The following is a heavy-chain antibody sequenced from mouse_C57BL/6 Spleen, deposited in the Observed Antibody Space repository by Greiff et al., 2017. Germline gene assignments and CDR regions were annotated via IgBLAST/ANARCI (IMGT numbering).Heavy chain of an antibody. CDR1: GFTFSSYA. CDR3: ERGGDCGYDEAMDY. Sequence: EVQLVESGGGLVKPGGSLKLSCAASGFTFSSYAMSWVRQTPEKRLEWVATISDGGSYTYYPANVKGRFTISRDNAKNNLYLHMSHLRSEDTDMYYCERGGDCGYDEAMDYWGQGTSVTVSS. D-gene: IGHD2-2*01. J-gene: IGHJ4*01. CDR2: ISDGGSYT. V-gene: IGHV5-4*01.